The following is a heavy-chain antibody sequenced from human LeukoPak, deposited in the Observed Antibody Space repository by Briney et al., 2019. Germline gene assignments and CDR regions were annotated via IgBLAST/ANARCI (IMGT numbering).Heavy chain of an antibody. CDR2: INPNSGGT. CDR1: GYTFTGYY. J-gene: IGHJ4*02. Sequence: ASVKVSCKASGYTFTGYYMHWVRQAPGQGLEWMGWINPNSGGTNYAQKFQGRVTMTRDTSISTAYMELSRLRSDDTAVYYCARFVDTAMVDFGYWGQGTLVTVSS. CDR3: ARFVDTAMVDFGY. D-gene: IGHD5-18*01. V-gene: IGHV1-2*02.